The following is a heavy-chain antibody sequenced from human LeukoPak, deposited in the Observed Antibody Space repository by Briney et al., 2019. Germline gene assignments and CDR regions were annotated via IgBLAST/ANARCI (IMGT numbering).Heavy chain of an antibody. CDR1: GFSLSSGYY. CDR3: ARSNWSRFDP. D-gene: IGHD1-1*01. Sequence: SQTLSLTCTVSGFSLSSGYYWGWIRQPPVKGLEWIGYVHYSDSTNYNPSLKSRITISLDTSKNQFSLKLSSVTAADTAVYYCARSNWSRFDPWGPGTLVTVSS. CDR2: VHYSDST. J-gene: IGHJ5*02. V-gene: IGHV4-38-2*02.